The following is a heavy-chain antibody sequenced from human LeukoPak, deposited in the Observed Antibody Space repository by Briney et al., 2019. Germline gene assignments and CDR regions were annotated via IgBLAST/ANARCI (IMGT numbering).Heavy chain of an antibody. CDR3: ARAGDYELFDY. V-gene: IGHV4-30-4*08. D-gene: IGHD4-17*01. CDR1: GGSISSGDYY. CDR2: ISYSGST. Sequence: SETLSLTCTVSGGSISSGDYYWSWIRLPPGKGLEWIGNISYSGSTYYNPSLKSRVTISVDTLQNQFSLRLKSVTAADTAVYYCARAGDYELFDYWGQGTLVTVSS. J-gene: IGHJ4*02.